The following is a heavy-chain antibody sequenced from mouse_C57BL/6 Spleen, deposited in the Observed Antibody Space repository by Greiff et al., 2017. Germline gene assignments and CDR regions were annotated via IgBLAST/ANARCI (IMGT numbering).Heavy chain of an antibody. Sequence: EVHLVESGGGLVKPGGSLKLSCAASGFTFSSYTMSWVRQTPEKRLEWVATISGGGGNTYYPDSVKGRFTISRDNAKNTLYLQMSSLRSEDTALYYCARHRYYGYDDYAMDYWGQGTSVTVSS. D-gene: IGHD2-2*01. CDR2: ISGGGGNT. V-gene: IGHV5-9*01. J-gene: IGHJ4*01. CDR3: ARHRYYGYDDYAMDY. CDR1: GFTFSSYT.